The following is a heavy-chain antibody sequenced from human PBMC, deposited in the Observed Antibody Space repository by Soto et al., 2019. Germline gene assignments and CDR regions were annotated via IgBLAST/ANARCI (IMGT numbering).Heavy chain of an antibody. J-gene: IGHJ4*02. CDR2: IYPGDSDT. V-gene: IGHV5-51*03. CDR1: GYSFTSYW. D-gene: IGHD3-10*01. Sequence: EVQLVQSGAEVKKPGESLKISCKGSGYSFTSYWIGWVRQMPGKGLEWMGIIYPGDSDTRYSPSFQGQVTISADKSISTAYLPWSSLKASDTAMYYCATTSGGSGSYRRSFDYWGQGTLVTVSS. CDR3: ATTSGGSGSYRRSFDY.